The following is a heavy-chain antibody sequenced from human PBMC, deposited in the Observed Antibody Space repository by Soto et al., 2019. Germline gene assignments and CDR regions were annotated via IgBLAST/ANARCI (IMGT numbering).Heavy chain of an antibody. J-gene: IGHJ6*02. CDR3: VRDLRPPRDRYYSNGMDV. CDR1: GKTFINHW. Sequence: PWEVLRITGRVAGKTFINHWIAWVRQMPGKGLELMGIIYPGDSDARYSPSFGGQVTISVDKSITTAYLQWSSLEASDTAVYYCVRDLRPPRDRYYSNGMDVWGQGTTVTVSS. CDR2: IYPGDSDA. D-gene: IGHD2-21*02. V-gene: IGHV5-51*01.